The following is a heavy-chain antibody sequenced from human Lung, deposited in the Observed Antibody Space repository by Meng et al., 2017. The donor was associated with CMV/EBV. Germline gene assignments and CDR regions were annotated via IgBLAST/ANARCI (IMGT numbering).Heavy chain of an antibody. CDR2: TSYDGSKK. D-gene: IGHD3-3*01. Sequence: GESLKISCVASGFMFSSYSLHWVRQAPGKGLEWVAITSYDGSKKEYANTVKGRYTVSRDYSKNTLYLQMNTVRADDTAVYYCAKADYANYGFWSGFPAVWGQGTXVTVYS. J-gene: IGHJ4*02. CDR3: AKADYANYGFWSGFPAV. CDR1: GFMFSSYS. V-gene: IGHV3-30*04.